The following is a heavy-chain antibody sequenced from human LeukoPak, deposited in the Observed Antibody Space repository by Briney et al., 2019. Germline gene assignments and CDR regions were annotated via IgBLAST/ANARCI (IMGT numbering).Heavy chain of an antibody. CDR2: INHSGST. D-gene: IGHD3-3*01. CDR3: ARGIATYYDFWSGYALGMDV. Sequence: PSETLSLTCAVYGGSFSGYYWSWISQPPGKGLEWIGEINHSGSTNYNPSLKSRVTISVDTSKNQFSLKLSSVTAADTAVYYCARGIATYYDFWSGYALGMDVWGQGTTVTVSS. J-gene: IGHJ6*02. CDR1: GGSFSGYY. V-gene: IGHV4-34*01.